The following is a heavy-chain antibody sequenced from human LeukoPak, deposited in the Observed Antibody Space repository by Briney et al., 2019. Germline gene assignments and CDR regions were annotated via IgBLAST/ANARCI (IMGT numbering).Heavy chain of an antibody. V-gene: IGHV3-30*18. Sequence: PGGSLRLSCVASGFAFSNYGMHWVRQAPGKGLEWVAVISSDGSNKYYADSVKGRFTISRDNSKNTLSLQMNSLRTEDTAVFYCAKGSGGSGSFYNHFDCWGQGTLVTVSS. CDR2: ISSDGSNK. CDR1: GFAFSNYG. D-gene: IGHD3-10*01. J-gene: IGHJ4*02. CDR3: AKGSGGSGSFYNHFDC.